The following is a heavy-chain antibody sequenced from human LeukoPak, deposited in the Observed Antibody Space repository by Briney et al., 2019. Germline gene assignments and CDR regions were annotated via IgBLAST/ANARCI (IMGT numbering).Heavy chain of an antibody. CDR1: GYTFTGYY. CDR2: FDPEDGET. D-gene: IGHD1-7*01. V-gene: IGHV1-24*01. Sequence: ASVKVSCKASGYTFTGYYMHWVRQAPGKGLEWMGGFDPEDGETIYAQKFQGRVTMTEDTSTDTAYMELSSLRSEDTAVYYCATLNWNSGYWGQGTLVTVSS. CDR3: ATLNWNSGY. J-gene: IGHJ4*02.